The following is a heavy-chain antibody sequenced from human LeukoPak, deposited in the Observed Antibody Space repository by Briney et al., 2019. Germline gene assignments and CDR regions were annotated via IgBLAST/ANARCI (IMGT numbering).Heavy chain of an antibody. CDR3: ARDLGGPFDY. Sequence: SETLSLTCTVSGGSISSYYWIWIRQPPGKGLEWIGYIYSSGSTNYNPSLKSRVTISVDTSKNQFSLQLNSVTPEDTAVYYCARDLGGPFDYWGQGTLVTVSS. D-gene: IGHD2-15*01. J-gene: IGHJ4*02. CDR1: GGSISSYY. CDR2: IYSSGST. V-gene: IGHV4-59*12.